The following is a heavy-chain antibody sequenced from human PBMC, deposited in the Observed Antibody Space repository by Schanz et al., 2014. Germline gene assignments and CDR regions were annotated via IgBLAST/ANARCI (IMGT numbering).Heavy chain of an antibody. CDR3: ATGGYSSRWYDRNSAHFDY. Sequence: QVQLVQSGAEVKKPGSSMKVSCKASGGTFSTYPINWLRQAPGQGLEWMGWISAYNGNTNYAQKLQGRVTMTTDTTTTTAYMELRSRRSDDTAVYYCATGGYSSRWYDRNSAHFDYWGQGTLVTVSS. D-gene: IGHD6-19*01. J-gene: IGHJ4*02. CDR2: ISAYNGNT. V-gene: IGHV1-18*04. CDR1: GGTFSTYP.